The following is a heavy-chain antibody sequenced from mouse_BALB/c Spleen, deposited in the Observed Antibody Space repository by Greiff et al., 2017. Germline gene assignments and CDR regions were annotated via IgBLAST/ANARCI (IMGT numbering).Heavy chain of an antibody. CDR3: ARITTATYFDV. V-gene: IGHV5-17*02. D-gene: IGHD1-2*01. CDR2: ISSGSSTI. J-gene: IGHJ1*01. Sequence: EVQLQESGGGLVQPGGSRKLSCAASGFTFSSFGMHWVRQAPEKGLEWVAYISSGSSTIYYADTVKGRFTISRDNAKNTLYLQMSSLRSEDTAMYYCARITTATYFDVWGAGTTVTVSS. CDR1: GFTFSSFG.